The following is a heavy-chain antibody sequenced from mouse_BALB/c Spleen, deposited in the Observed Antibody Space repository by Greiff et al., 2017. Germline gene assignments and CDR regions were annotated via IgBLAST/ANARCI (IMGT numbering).Heavy chain of an antibody. J-gene: IGHJ4*01. V-gene: IGHV5-17*02. CDR2: ISSGSSTI. CDR3: ARDGTGAMDY. CDR1: GFTFSSFG. Sequence: EAKVEESGGGLVQPGGSRKLSCAASGFTFSSFGMHWVRQAPEKGLEWVAYISSGSSTIYYADTVKGRFTISRDNPKNTLFLQMTSLRSEDTAMYYCARDGTGAMDYWGQGTSVTVSS. D-gene: IGHD4-1*01.